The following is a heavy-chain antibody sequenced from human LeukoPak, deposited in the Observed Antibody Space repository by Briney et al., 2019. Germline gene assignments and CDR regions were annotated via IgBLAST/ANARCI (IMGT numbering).Heavy chain of an antibody. CDR1: GGSISSYY. J-gene: IGHJ4*02. CDR2: IYTSGST. D-gene: IGHD1-26*01. CDR3: ARHSSRSGSRDY. V-gene: IGHV4-4*07. Sequence: PSETLSLTCTVSGGSISSYYWSWLRQPAGKGLEWIGRIYTSGSTNYNPSLKSRVTMSVDTSKNPFSLKLSSVTAADTAVYYCARHSSRSGSRDYWGQGTLVTVSS.